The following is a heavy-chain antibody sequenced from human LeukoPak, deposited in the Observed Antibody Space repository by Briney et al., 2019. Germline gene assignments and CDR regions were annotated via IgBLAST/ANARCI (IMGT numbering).Heavy chain of an antibody. Sequence: SETLSLTCAVYGGSFSGYYWSWIRQPPGKGLEWIGEINHSGSTNYNPSLKSRLTMSVDTSKNQFSLKLSSVTAADTAVYYCARDSPGYFDYWGQGTLVTVSS. CDR1: GGSFSGYY. D-gene: IGHD2-21*01. CDR3: ARDSPGYFDY. CDR2: INHSGST. J-gene: IGHJ4*02. V-gene: IGHV4-34*01.